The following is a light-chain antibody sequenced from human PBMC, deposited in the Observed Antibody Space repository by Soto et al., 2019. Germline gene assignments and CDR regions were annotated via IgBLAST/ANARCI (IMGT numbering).Light chain of an antibody. CDR2: GSS. CDR1: ENVGTN. Sequence: IVMTQSPATLSVSPREGVTLSCRASENVGTNLAWYQQKPGQAPRLLIYGSSTRATGIPATFSGSGSGTEFTLTISSLQSEESAIYYCQQYNNWGLSFGGGTKVEIK. CDR3: QQYNNWGLS. V-gene: IGKV3D-15*01. J-gene: IGKJ4*01.